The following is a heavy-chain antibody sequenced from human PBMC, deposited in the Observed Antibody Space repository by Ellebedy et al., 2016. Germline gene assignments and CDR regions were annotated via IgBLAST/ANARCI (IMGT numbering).Heavy chain of an antibody. V-gene: IGHV3-23*05. CDR1: GFTFSHYG. CDR3: ARAQGAGGPFDY. D-gene: IGHD2-15*01. CDR2: IGSNGVDT. Sequence: GGSLRLSXVASGFTFSHYGMHWVRQAPGRGLEWVSSIGSNGVDTFYGDSVKGRFTISRDNSESTLHLQMNSLRAEDTALYFCARAQGAGGPFDYWGQGVLVTVSS. J-gene: IGHJ4*02.